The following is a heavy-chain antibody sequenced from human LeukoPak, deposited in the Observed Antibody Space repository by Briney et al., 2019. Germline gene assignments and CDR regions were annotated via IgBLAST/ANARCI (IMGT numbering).Heavy chain of an antibody. J-gene: IGHJ6*02. CDR1: GGSISSYY. D-gene: IGHD2/OR15-2a*01. V-gene: IGHV4-59*01. CDR3: ARSSNSPYYYYGMDV. CDR2: IYYSGST. Sequence: SETLSLTCTVSGGSISSYYWSWIRQPPGKGLEWIGYIYYSGSTNYNPPLKSRVTISVDTSKNQFSLKLSSVTAADTAVYYCARSSNSPYYYYGMDVWGQGTTVTVSS.